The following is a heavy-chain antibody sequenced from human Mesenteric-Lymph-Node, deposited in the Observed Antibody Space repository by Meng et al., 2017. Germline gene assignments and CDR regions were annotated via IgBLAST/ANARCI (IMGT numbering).Heavy chain of an antibody. CDR1: GFTVSSNY. Sequence: GESLKISCAASGFTVSSNYMSWVRQAPGKGLEWVSVIYSGGSTYYADSVKGRFTISRDNSKNTLYLQMNSLRPEDTAVYYCARAWDIVVVVAATQATWFDPWGQGTLVTVSS. D-gene: IGHD2-15*01. J-gene: IGHJ5*02. CDR2: IYSGGST. CDR3: ARAWDIVVVVAATQATWFDP. V-gene: IGHV3-53*05.